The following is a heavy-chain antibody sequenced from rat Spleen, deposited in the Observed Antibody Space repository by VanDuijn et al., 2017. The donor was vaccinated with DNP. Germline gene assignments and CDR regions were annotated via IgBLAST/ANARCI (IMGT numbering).Heavy chain of an antibody. V-gene: IGHV4-2*01. CDR3: ARNNYYAMDA. CDR2: INTDSSTI. CDR1: GFNFNDYW. D-gene: IGHD1-10*01. Sequence: EVKLVESGGGLVQPGSSLKLSCAASGFNFNDYWMGWVRQAPGKGLEWLGDINTDSSTINNTPSLKDKFTISRDNAQNTLYLQMSKLGSEDTAIYYCARNNYYAMDAWGQGTSVTVSS. J-gene: IGHJ4*01.